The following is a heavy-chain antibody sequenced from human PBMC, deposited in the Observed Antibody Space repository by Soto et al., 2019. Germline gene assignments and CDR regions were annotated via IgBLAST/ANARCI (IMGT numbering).Heavy chain of an antibody. Sequence: PSETLSLTCIVSGASISTGGYSWSWIRQPPGKGPVWIGYIYESGRTYYKPALKSRASISMDKSRNQFSVRLTAVTAADTAVYFWARGDRYSGSCSDDFDPWGQGTLVTVSS. CDR3: ARGDRYSGSCSDDFDP. CDR2: IYESGRT. V-gene: IGHV4-30-2*01. D-gene: IGHD1-26*01. J-gene: IGHJ5*02. CDR1: GASISTGGYS.